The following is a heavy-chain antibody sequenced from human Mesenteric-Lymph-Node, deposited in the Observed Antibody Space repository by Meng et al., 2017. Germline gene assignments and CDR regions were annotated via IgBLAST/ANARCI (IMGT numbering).Heavy chain of an antibody. Sequence: SETLSLTCAVYGGSFSGYYWSWIRQPPGKGLEWIGEINHSGSTNYNPSLKSRVTISVDTSKNQFSLKLSSVTAADTAVYYCARQQWLLPPRYFDLWGRGTLVTVYS. J-gene: IGHJ2*01. CDR2: INHSGST. CDR3: ARQQWLLPPRYFDL. D-gene: IGHD6-19*01. V-gene: IGHV4-34*01. CDR1: GGSFSGYY.